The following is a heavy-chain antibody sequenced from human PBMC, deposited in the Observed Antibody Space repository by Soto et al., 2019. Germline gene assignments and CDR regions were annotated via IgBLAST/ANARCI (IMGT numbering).Heavy chain of an antibody. CDR2: IIPVFVTA. D-gene: IGHD3-16*01. CDR1: GGTFSSYA. V-gene: IGHV1-69*12. CDR3: ATANVGYYYGLDV. Sequence: QVQLVQSGAELKKPGSSVKVSCKASGGTFSSYAISWVRQAPGQGLEWMGGIIPVFVTANYAQKFQGRVTITADESTSTAYMELSSLRSEDTAVYLCATANVGYYYGLDVWGQGTTVTVS. J-gene: IGHJ6*02.